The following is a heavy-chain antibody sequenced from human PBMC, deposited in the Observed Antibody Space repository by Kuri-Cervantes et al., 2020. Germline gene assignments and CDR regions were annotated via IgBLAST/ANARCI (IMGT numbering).Heavy chain of an antibody. CDR2: IKQDGSEK. Sequence: GGSLRLSCAASGISISGHWMSWVRQAPGKGLEWVANIKQDGSEKRYVDSVKGRFTISRDNAQNSLFLQVNSLRADDTAVYYCASAWGGAKGNDVALGFDPWGQGTLVTVSS. CDR1: GISISGHW. V-gene: IGHV3-7*01. D-gene: IGHD1-1*01. J-gene: IGHJ5*02. CDR3: ASAWGGAKGNDVALGFDP.